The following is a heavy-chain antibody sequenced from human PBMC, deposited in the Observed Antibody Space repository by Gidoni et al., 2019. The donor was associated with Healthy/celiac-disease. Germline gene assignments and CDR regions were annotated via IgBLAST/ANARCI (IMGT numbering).Heavy chain of an antibody. CDR3: ASGSYYSPGFDY. CDR2: IYHSGST. CDR1: GGSISSCTW. J-gene: IGHJ4*02. V-gene: IGHV4-4*02. D-gene: IGHD1-26*01. Sequence: QVQLQESGPGLVKPSGTLSLTCAFSGGSISSCTWWSWFRRPPGKGLEWIGEIYHSGSTNYTPSLKSRVTISVDKSKNQFSLKLSSVTAADTAVYYCASGSYYSPGFDYWGQGTLVTVSS.